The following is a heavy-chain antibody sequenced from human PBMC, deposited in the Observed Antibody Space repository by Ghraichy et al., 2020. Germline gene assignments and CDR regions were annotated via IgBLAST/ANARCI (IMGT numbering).Heavy chain of an antibody. CDR3: AKGSGSSGWYYYFDL. Sequence: GALRLSCAASGFIFSGYAMSWVRQAPGKGLEWVSGISGSGDSTYYADSVKGRFSISRDNSKNTLYLQMNSLRAEDTAVYFCAKGSGSSGWYYYFDLWGHGTLVTVSS. D-gene: IGHD6-19*01. J-gene: IGHJ2*01. CDR1: GFIFSGYA. V-gene: IGHV3-23*01. CDR2: ISGSGDST.